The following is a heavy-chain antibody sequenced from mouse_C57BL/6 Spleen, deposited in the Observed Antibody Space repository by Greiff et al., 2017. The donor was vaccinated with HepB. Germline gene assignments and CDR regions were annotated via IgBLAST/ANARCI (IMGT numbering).Heavy chain of an antibody. D-gene: IGHD2-5*01. CDR2: IDPENGDT. Sequence: EVKLMESGAELVRPGASVKLSCTASGFNIKDDYMHWVKQRPEQGLEWIGWIDPENGDTEYASKFQGKATITADTSSNTAYLQLSSLTSEDTAVYYCTYSNYVKYYFDYWGQGTTLTVSS. V-gene: IGHV14-4*01. J-gene: IGHJ2*01. CDR3: TYSNYVKYYFDY. CDR1: GFNIKDDY.